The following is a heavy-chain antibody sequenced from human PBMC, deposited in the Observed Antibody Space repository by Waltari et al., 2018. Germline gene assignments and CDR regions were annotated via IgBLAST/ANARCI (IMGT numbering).Heavy chain of an antibody. Sequence: QLQLQESGSGLVKPSQTLSLTCAVSGGSISSGGYSWSWIRQPPGKGLEWIGYIYHSGSTYYTPSLKSRVTISVDRSKNQFSLKLSSVTAADTAVYYCARARIAAAGTYYYYYYYMDVWGKGTTVTVSS. CDR2: IYHSGST. CDR1: GGSISSGGYS. D-gene: IGHD6-13*01. CDR3: ARARIAAAGTYYYYYYYMDV. J-gene: IGHJ6*03. V-gene: IGHV4-30-2*01.